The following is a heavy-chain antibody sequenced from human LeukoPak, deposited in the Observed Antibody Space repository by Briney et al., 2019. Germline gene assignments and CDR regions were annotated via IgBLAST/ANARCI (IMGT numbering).Heavy chain of an antibody. CDR2: ISGSGGST. V-gene: IGHV3-23*01. J-gene: IGHJ4*02. Sequence: HPGGSLRLSCAASGFTFSSYAMSWVRQAPGKGLEWVSAISGSGGSTYYADSVKGRFTISRDNSKNTLYLKMNSLRAEDTAVYYCAKDPGGYCSGGSCYPTPSFDYWGQGTLVTVSS. CDR1: GFTFSSYA. CDR3: AKDPGGYCSGGSCYPTPSFDY. D-gene: IGHD2-15*01.